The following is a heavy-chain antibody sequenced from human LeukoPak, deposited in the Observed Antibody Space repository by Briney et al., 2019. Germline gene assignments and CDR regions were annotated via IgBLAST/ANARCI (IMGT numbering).Heavy chain of an antibody. CDR3: ARTLRFVENYFDY. Sequence: GASVKVSCKASGGTFSSYAISWVRQAPGQGLEWMGGIIPIFGTANYAQKFQGRVTITADESTSTAYMELSSLRSEDTAVYYCARTLRFVENYFDYWGQGTLVTVSS. D-gene: IGHD3-3*01. CDR1: GGTFSSYA. V-gene: IGHV1-69*13. J-gene: IGHJ4*02. CDR2: IIPIFGTA.